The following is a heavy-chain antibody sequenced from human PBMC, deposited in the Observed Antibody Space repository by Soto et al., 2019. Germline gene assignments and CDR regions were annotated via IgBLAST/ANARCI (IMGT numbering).Heavy chain of an antibody. J-gene: IGHJ4*02. Sequence: SVKVSCNASGGTFSSYAISWVRQAPGQGLEWMGGIMPIFGTANYAQKFQGRVTITADESTSTAYMELSSLRSEDTAVYYCARDXXXSXVAFXYXXQGXLVTAPQ. CDR1: GGTFSSYA. D-gene: IGHD2-15*01. V-gene: IGHV1-69*13. CDR2: IMPIFGTA. CDR3: ARDXXXSXVAFXY.